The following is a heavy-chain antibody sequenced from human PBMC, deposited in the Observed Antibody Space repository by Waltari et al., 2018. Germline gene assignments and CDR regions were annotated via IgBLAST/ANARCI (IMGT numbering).Heavy chain of an antibody. V-gene: IGHV3-53*01. CDR3: ARDSRGGLFFDY. Sequence: EVQLVESGGGFIQSGGSLRLSCAASGFIASGNYMSWVRQAPGKGLEWVSVIFSDGRTYYADSVKGRFTISRDNSKNTLYLQINSLRAEDTAVYYCARDSRGGLFFDYWGQGTLVTVSS. CDR2: IFSDGRT. CDR1: GFIASGNY. J-gene: IGHJ4*02.